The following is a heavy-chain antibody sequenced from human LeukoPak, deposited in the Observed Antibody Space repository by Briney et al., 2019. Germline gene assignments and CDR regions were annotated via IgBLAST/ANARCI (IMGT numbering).Heavy chain of an antibody. V-gene: IGHV1-46*01. J-gene: IGHJ4*02. D-gene: IGHD1-26*01. CDR1: GYTFTSYY. CDR3: ARDLGPTRGSYGDPDY. Sequence: ASVKVSCKASGYTFTSYYMHWVRQAPGQGLEWMGIINPNSGSTNYAQKFQGRVTMTRDTSTSTVYMELSSLRSEDTAVYYCARDLGPTRGSYGDPDYWGQGTLVTVSS. CDR2: INPNSGST.